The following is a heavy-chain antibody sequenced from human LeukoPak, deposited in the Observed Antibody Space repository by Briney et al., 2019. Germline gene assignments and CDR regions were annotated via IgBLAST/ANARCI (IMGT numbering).Heavy chain of an antibody. Sequence: PGRSLRLSCAASGFTFSNYGIHRVRQAPGKGLEWVAVIASDGNHKYYADSVKGRFTISRDNSKNTLYLQMNSLRTEDTAVYYCASLLLYCSGSTCYSDYWGQGTLVTVSS. V-gene: IGHV3-30*03. CDR2: IASDGNHK. CDR1: GFTFSNYG. J-gene: IGHJ4*02. D-gene: IGHD2-15*01. CDR3: ASLLLYCSGSTCYSDY.